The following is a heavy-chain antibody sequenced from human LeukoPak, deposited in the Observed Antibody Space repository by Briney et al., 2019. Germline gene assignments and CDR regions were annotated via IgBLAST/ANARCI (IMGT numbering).Heavy chain of an antibody. J-gene: IGHJ5*02. V-gene: IGHV3-23*01. CDR2: ISGSGGST. CDR3: ARYFDWLLQP. CDR1: GFTFSSYA. D-gene: IGHD3-9*01. Sequence: GGSLRLSCAASGFTFSSYAMSWVRQDPGKGLEWVSAISGSGGSTYYADSVKGRFTISRDNSKNTLYLQMNSLRAEDTAVYYCARYFDWLLQPWGQGTLVTVSS.